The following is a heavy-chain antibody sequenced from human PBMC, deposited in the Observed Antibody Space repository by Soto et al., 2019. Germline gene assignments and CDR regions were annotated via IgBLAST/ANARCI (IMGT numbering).Heavy chain of an antibody. CDR3: TRNQVKADY. J-gene: IGHJ4*02. CDR1: GFALSSFW. CDR2: IKGDGSEQ. V-gene: IGHV3-7*01. Sequence: EVQLVESGGDLVQPGGSLRLSCVASGFALSSFWMTWVRQAPGKGLEWVAKIKGDGSEQNYVDSVRGRFTISRDNAKNSEYLQMNSQRVDDTAVYYCTRNQVKADYWGQGTVVTVSS. D-gene: IGHD3-22*01.